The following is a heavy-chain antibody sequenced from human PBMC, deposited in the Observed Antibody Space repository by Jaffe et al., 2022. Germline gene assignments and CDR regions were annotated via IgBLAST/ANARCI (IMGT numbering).Heavy chain of an antibody. J-gene: IGHJ4*02. CDR2: ISGSGGST. CDR3: AKDNVLRFLEWFPDSGYFDY. V-gene: IGHV3-23*01. D-gene: IGHD3-3*01. Sequence: EVQLLESGGGLVQPGGSLRLSCAASGFTFSSYAMSWVRQAPGKGLEWVSAISGSGGSTYYADSVKGRFTISRDNSKNTLYLQMNSLRAEDTAVYYCAKDNVLRFLEWFPDSGYFDYWGQGTLVTVSS. CDR1: GFTFSSYA.